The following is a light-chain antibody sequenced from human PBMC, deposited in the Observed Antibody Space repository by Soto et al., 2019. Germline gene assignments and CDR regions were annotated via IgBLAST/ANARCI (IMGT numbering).Light chain of an antibody. CDR1: QSVSSSY. Sequence: EIVLTQSPGTLSLSPGERATLSCRSSQSVSSSYLAWYQHKPGQAPRLLIYDVSSRATGIPDRFSGSGSGTDFTLTISRLEPEDFEVYYCQQYGRSPTFGQGTKVEIK. CDR3: QQYGRSPT. J-gene: IGKJ1*01. V-gene: IGKV3-20*01. CDR2: DVS.